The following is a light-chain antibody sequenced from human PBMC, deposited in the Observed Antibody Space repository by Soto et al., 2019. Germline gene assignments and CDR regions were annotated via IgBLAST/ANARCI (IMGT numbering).Light chain of an antibody. CDR2: GTS. J-gene: IGKJ4*01. CDR1: RSIGNY. V-gene: IGKV3-11*01. Sequence: VYTQTPDTLSLNPGDSSPLSPRASRSIGNYLAWYQQKPGQAPRLVIYGTSNRATGIPARFSGSGSGTDFTLALSGLESDEFTVSYCEVPRASPYTLAGGTKVDIK. CDR3: EVPRASPYT.